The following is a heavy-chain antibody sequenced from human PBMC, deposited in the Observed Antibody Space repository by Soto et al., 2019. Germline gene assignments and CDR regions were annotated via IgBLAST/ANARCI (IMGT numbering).Heavy chain of an antibody. CDR1: GGSISSYY. Sequence: SETLSLTCNVSGGSISSYYCSWIRQPQGKGLEWIGYVSYTGSTYYNPSLQSRVTISLGTSMNRFSLKVASVTAADTAVYYCARLSVDLNDYWSLDPWGQGTLVTVSS. J-gene: IGHJ5*02. V-gene: IGHV4-59*13. CDR2: VSYTGST. D-gene: IGHD1-1*01. CDR3: ARLSVDLNDYWSLDP.